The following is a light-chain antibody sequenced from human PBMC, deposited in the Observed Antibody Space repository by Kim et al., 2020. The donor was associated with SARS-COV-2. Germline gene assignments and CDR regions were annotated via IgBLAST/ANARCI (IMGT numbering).Light chain of an antibody. CDR1: STNSGNND. J-gene: IGLJ3*02. Sequence: QRVDISCYGNSTNSGNNDVNWYQQFPGKAPKLLIYYNDLLSSGVSDRFSGSKSGTSASLAISGLQAEDEADYYCETWDYSVNGWVFGGGTKVTVL. CDR2: YND. CDR3: ETWDYSVNGWV. V-gene: IGLV1-36*01.